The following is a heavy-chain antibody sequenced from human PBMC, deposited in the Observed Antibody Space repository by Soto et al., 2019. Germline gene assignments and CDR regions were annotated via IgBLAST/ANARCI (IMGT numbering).Heavy chain of an antibody. V-gene: IGHV4-30-4*01. D-gene: IGHD4-17*01. CDR1: GGSISSGDYY. CDR3: ARDTDYGDFPHYYYGMDV. J-gene: IGHJ6*02. Sequence: QVQLQESGPGLVKPSQTLSLTCTVSGGSISSGDYYWSWIRQPPGKGLEWIGYIYYSGSTYYNPSLKSRVTISVDTSKNQFSLKLSSVTAADTAVYYCARDTDYGDFPHYYYGMDVWGQGTTVTVSS. CDR2: IYYSGST.